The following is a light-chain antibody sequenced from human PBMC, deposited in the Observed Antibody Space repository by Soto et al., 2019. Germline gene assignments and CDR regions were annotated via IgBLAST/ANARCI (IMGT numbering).Light chain of an antibody. CDR1: QSVGSSY. V-gene: IGKV3-20*01. J-gene: IGKJ2*01. CDR3: QQYGSSPYT. Sequence: EIVLTQSPGTLSLSPGERATLSCRASQSVGSSYLAWYQQKPGQAPRLLIYSASSRATGIPDRFSGSGSGNTFPLSIRRLEAEDFAVYYRQQYGSSPYTFGQGTKLKIK. CDR2: SAS.